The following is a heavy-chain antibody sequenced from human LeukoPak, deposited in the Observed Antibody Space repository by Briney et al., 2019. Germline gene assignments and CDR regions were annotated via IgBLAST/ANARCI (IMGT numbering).Heavy chain of an antibody. CDR2: IYYSGST. CDR3: ARQVGSSYYYYYYGMGV. CDR1: GGSISSSSYY. Sequence: SETLSLTCTVSGGSISSSSYYWGWIRQPLGKGLEWIGSIYYSGSTYYNPSLKSRVTISVDTSKNQFSLKLSSVTAADTAVYYCARQVGSSYYYYYYGMGVWGQGTTVTVSS. D-gene: IGHD6-25*01. J-gene: IGHJ6*02. V-gene: IGHV4-39*01.